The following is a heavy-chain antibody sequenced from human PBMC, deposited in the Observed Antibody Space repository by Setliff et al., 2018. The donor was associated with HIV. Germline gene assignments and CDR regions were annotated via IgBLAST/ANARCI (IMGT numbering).Heavy chain of an antibody. Sequence: GASVKVSCKASGYIFSRFAFNWVRQAPGQGLEWMGWISTYNANTNYAQKFQDRVTMTTDTSTSTAYMELRSLRSDDTAVYFCARVGRTYLPFDYWGQGTLVTVSS. D-gene: IGHD2-15*01. CDR2: ISTYNANT. V-gene: IGHV1-18*01. CDR1: GYIFSRFA. CDR3: ARVGRTYLPFDY. J-gene: IGHJ4*02.